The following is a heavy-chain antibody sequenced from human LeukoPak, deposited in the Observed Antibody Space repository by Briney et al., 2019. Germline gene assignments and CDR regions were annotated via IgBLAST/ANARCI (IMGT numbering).Heavy chain of an antibody. CDR2: IKQDGSEK. D-gene: IGHD4-17*01. CDR3: ARVSRAVRKNWFDP. V-gene: IGHV3-7*03. J-gene: IGHJ5*02. Sequence: PGGSLRLSCAASGFTFSSYWMSWVRQAPGKGLEWVANIKQDGSEKYYVDSVKGRFTISRDNAKNSLYLQMNSLRAEDTAVYYCARVSRAVRKNWFDPWGQGTLVTVSS. CDR1: GFTFSSYW.